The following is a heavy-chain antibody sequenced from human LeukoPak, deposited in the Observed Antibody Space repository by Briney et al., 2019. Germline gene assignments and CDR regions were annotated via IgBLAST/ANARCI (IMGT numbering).Heavy chain of an antibody. V-gene: IGHV1-18*01. CDR2: ISAYNGNT. CDR1: GYTFTSYG. D-gene: IGHD3-22*01. J-gene: IGHJ4*02. Sequence: GASVKVSCKASGYTFTSYGISWVRQAPGQGLEWMGWISAYNGNTKHAQKLQGRVTMTTDPSTRTAYMELRSLRSDDTAVYYCARDRRLGEYYYDSSGPHPSGFDYWGQGTLVTVSS. CDR3: ARDRRLGEYYYDSSGPHPSGFDY.